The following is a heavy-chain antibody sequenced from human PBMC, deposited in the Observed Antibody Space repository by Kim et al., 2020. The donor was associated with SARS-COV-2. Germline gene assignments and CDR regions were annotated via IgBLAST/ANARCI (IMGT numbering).Heavy chain of an antibody. CDR2: IYYSGST. Sequence: SETLSLTCTVSGGSISSSSYYWGWIRQPPGKGLEWIGSIYYSGSTYYNPSLKSRGTISVDTSKNQFSLKLRSVTAADTAVYYCARHPPRNYYDSSELDYWGQGTLVTVSS. CDR3: ARHPPRNYYDSSELDY. CDR1: GGSISSSSYY. V-gene: IGHV4-39*01. J-gene: IGHJ4*02. D-gene: IGHD3-22*01.